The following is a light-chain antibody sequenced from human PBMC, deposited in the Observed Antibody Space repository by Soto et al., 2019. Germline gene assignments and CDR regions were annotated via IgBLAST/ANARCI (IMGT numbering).Light chain of an antibody. Sequence: EIVLTQSPGTLSLSPGERATLSCRASQSVSSTYLAWYRQKPGQAPRLLIFGAFNRAAGIPDRFSGSGSGTDFTLSISRLEPEDCGVYYCQNYGTSPPLYTFGQGTWLEIK. J-gene: IGKJ2*01. CDR2: GAF. V-gene: IGKV3-20*01. CDR1: QSVSSTY. CDR3: QNYGTSPPLYT.